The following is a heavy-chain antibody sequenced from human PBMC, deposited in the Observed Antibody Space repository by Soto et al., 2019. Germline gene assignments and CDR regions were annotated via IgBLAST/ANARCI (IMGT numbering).Heavy chain of an antibody. CDR3: ASNGFGETYYYGMDV. V-gene: IGHV1-69*12. Sequence: QVQLVQSGAEVKKPGSSVKVSCKASGGTFSGYAINWVRQAPGQGLEWMGGIIPIFGTADYAQKFQGRVTITADESTSAAYIELSSLRSEDTAVYYCASNGFGETYYYGMDVWGQGTTVTVSS. D-gene: IGHD3-10*01. J-gene: IGHJ6*02. CDR2: IIPIFGTA. CDR1: GGTFSGYA.